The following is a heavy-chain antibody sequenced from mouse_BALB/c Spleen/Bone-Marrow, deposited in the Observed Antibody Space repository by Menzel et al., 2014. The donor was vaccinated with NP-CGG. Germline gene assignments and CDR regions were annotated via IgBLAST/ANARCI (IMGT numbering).Heavy chain of an antibody. V-gene: IGHV1-26*01. D-gene: IGHD2-1*01. CDR2: INPYNGAT. J-gene: IGHJ1*01. CDR1: GYSFTGYY. CDR3: ARGYGNYDYWYFGV. Sequence: EVNLVESGPELVKPGASVKISCKASGYSFTGYYMHWVKQSHVKSLEWIGRINPYNGATSYNQNFKDKASLTVDKSSSTAYMELHSLTSEGSAVYYCARGYGNYDYWYFGVWGAGTTVTVSS.